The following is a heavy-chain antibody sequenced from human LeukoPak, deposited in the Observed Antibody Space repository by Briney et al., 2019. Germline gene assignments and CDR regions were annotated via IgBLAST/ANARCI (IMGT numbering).Heavy chain of an antibody. J-gene: IGHJ4*02. D-gene: IGHD6-6*01. CDR2: IKSKTDGGTT. V-gene: IGHV3-15*01. CDR1: GFTFSNAW. CDR3: TIPPSSSGFFDY. Sequence: GGSLRLSCAASGFTFSNAWMSWVRQAPGKGLEWVGRIKSKTDGGTTDYAAPVKGRFTIPRDDSKNTLYLQMNSLKTEDTAVYYCTIPPSSSGFFDYWGQGTLVTVSS.